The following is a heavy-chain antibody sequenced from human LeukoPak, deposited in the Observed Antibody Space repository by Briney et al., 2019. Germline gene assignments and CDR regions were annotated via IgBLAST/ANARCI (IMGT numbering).Heavy chain of an antibody. CDR3: ARVDSSGYYFVDY. J-gene: IGHJ4*02. CDR1: GGPISSYY. V-gene: IGHV4-59*01. CDR2: IYYSERT. Sequence: SETLSLTCTVSGGPISSYYWSWIRQPPGKGREWIEYIYYSERTNYNPSPKSRVTISIDTSKNQFSLKLSSVTAADTAVYYCARVDSSGYYFVDYWGQGTLVTVSS. D-gene: IGHD3-22*01.